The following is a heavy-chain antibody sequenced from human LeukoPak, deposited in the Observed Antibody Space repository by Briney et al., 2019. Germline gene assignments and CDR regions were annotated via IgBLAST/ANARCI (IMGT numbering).Heavy chain of an antibody. D-gene: IGHD6-6*01. J-gene: IGHJ4*02. CDR2: ISSSSSYI. CDR3: ARVLQGEQLVGFDY. Sequence: GGSLRLSCAASGFTFSSYSMNWVRQAPGKGLEWVSSISSSSSYIYYADSVKGRFTISRDNAKNSLYLQMNSLRAEDTAVYYCARVLQGEQLVGFDYWGQGTLVTVSS. V-gene: IGHV3-21*01. CDR1: GFTFSSYS.